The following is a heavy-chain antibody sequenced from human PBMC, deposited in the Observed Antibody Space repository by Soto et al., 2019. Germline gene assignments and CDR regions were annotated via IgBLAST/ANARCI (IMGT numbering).Heavy chain of an antibody. CDR2: IYYSGST. D-gene: IGHD3-10*01. CDR1: GGSISSGGYY. J-gene: IGHJ4*02. Sequence: SETLSLTCTVSGGSISSGGYYWSWIRQHPGKGLEWIGHIYYSGSTYYNPSLKSRVTISVGTSKNQFSLKLSSVTAADTAVYYCASATYGSGSYWLDYWGQGTLVTVSS. V-gene: IGHV4-31*03. CDR3: ASATYGSGSYWLDY.